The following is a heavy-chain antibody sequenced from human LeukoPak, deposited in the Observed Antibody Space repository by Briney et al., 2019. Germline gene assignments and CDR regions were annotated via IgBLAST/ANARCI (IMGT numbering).Heavy chain of an antibody. J-gene: IGHJ4*02. V-gene: IGHV1-8*03. CDR1: GYTCTSYD. D-gene: IGHD3-22*01. CDR3: ARGLYDDSSGEGVYYFDY. Sequence: AAVKVSCKASGYTCTSYDINGVRPATGRGLEWVGWMNPNSGNTGYAQKFQGRVTFTRNTYISTAFMELSGLRSEDTAVYYCARGLYDDSSGEGVYYFDYWGQGTLVTVSS. CDR2: MNPNSGNT.